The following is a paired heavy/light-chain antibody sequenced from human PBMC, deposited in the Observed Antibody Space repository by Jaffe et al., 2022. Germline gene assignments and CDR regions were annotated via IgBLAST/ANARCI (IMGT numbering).Light chain of an antibody. CDR3: MQGLQTPYT. CDR2: LGS. V-gene: IGKV2-28*01. Sequence: DIMMTQSPLSLPVTPGEPASISCRASQSLLLSSGDNCLHWYLQKPGQSPQLLIYLGSNRASGVPDRFSGSESGTDFTLKISRVEAEDVGLYYCMQGLQTPYTFGQGTNLEIK. J-gene: IGKJ2*01. CDR1: QSLLLSSGDNC.
Heavy chain of an antibody. D-gene: IGHD3-10*01. V-gene: IGHV6-1*01. J-gene: IGHJ4*02. CDR1: GDSVSSSSAS. CDR3: ARLRGSGIIDN. CDR2: TYYRSKWFH. Sequence: QVRLQQSGPGLVQPSQTLSLTCAISGDSVSSSSASWNWFRQSPSGGFQWLGKTYYRSKWFHESAISVKGRITINPDTSQNQLSLQLNSVTPEDTAVYYCARLRGSGIIDNWGQGTLVTVSS.